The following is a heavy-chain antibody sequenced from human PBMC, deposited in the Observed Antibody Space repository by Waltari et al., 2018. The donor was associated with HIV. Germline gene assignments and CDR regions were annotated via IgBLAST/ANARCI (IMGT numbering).Heavy chain of an antibody. J-gene: IGHJ4*02. CDR3: TTDNLAVLVAPSFDY. V-gene: IGHV3-15*01. Sequence: EVQLVESGGGLVKPGGSLRLSCAASGFTFSNAWMSWVRQAPGKGLEWVGRIKSKTDGGTTDYAAPVKGRFTISRDDSKNTLYLQMNSLKTEDTAVYYCTTDNLAVLVAPSFDYWGQGTLVTVSS. CDR2: IKSKTDGGTT. CDR1: GFTFSNAW. D-gene: IGHD5-12*01.